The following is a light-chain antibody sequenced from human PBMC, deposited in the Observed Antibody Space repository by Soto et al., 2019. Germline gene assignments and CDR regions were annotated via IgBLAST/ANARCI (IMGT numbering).Light chain of an antibody. V-gene: IGKV1-33*01. CDR1: QDISNY. Sequence: DIQMTQSPSSLSASVGDRVTITCQASQDISNYLNWYQQKPGKAPKLLIYDASNLETGVPSRFSGSVSGTNFTFTISSLQPEEIATYYCQQYDNLYTFGQGTKLEIK. CDR2: DAS. J-gene: IGKJ2*01. CDR3: QQYDNLYT.